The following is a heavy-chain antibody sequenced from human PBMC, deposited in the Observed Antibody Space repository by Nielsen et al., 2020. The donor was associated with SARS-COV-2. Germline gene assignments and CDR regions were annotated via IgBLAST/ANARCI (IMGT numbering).Heavy chain of an antibody. D-gene: IGHD6-13*01. Sequence: GESLKISCAASGFTFSSYSMNWVRQAPGKGPEWVSSISSSSSYIYYADSVKGRFTISRDNAKNSLYLQMNSLRAEDTAVYYCARLGTAAGLDYWGQGTLVTVSS. V-gene: IGHV3-21*01. CDR3: ARLGTAAGLDY. CDR1: GFTFSSYS. CDR2: ISSSSSYI. J-gene: IGHJ4*02.